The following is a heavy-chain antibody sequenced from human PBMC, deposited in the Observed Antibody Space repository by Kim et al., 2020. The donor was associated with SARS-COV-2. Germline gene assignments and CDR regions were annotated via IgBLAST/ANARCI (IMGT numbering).Heavy chain of an antibody. Sequence: SETLSLTCTVSGGSITSHHWTWIRQPAGKGLEWIGRIVSSGSITYNPSLQSRITMSRDMSKNQFSLRLTSVTAADTAVYYCARGGGAFDFWGQGTLVTVS. D-gene: IGHD3-16*01. V-gene: IGHV4-4*07. J-gene: IGHJ5*01. CDR3: ARGGGAFDF. CDR2: IVSSGSI. CDR1: GGSITSHH.